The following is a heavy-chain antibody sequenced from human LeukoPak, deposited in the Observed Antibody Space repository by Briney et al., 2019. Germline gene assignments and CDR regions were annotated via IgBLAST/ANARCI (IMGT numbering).Heavy chain of an antibody. D-gene: IGHD1-26*01. J-gene: IGHJ4*02. V-gene: IGHV3-20*04. CDR1: GFTFDDHG. CDR2: IKWDGGRT. CDR3: ARDASGSYWVYYFDY. Sequence: GGSLRLSCAASGFTFDDHGMSWVRQAPGKGLEWVSGIKWDGGRTGYADSVKGRFTISRDNAKNSVYLQMNSLRAEDTAVYYCARDASGSYWVYYFDYWGQGTLVTVSS.